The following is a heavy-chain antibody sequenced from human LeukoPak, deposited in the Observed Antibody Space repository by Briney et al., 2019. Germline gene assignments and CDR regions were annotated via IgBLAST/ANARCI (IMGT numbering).Heavy chain of an antibody. CDR3: ARRGSGYYDSREAFDI. CDR2: MNPNSGNT. CDR1: GYTFTSYD. J-gene: IGHJ3*02. Sequence: ASVKVSCKASGYTFTSYDINWVRQATGQGLEWMGWMNPNSGNTGYAQKFQGRVTMTRDTSISTAYMELSRLRSDDTAVYYCARRGSGYYDSREAFDIWGQGTMVTVSS. V-gene: IGHV1-8*01. D-gene: IGHD3-22*01.